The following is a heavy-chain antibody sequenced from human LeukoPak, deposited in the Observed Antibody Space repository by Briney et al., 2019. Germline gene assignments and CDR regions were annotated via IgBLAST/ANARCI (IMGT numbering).Heavy chain of an antibody. Sequence: PGGSLRLSCAASGFTFSSYWMHWVRQAPGKGLVWVSRINSDGSITTYADSVRGRFTISRDNAKSTLYLQMNSLRAEDTAVYYCATGGRSGVAFESWGQGTLVTVSS. CDR3: ATGGRSGVAFES. CDR1: GFTFSSYW. J-gene: IGHJ4*02. D-gene: IGHD2-15*01. V-gene: IGHV3-74*01. CDR2: INSDGSIT.